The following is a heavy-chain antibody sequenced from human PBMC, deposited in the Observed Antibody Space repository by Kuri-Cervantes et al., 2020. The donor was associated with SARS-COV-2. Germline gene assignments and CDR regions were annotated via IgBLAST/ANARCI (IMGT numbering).Heavy chain of an antibody. CDR2: IYYSGNT. CDR1: GGSISSGGYY. D-gene: IGHD3-3*01. J-gene: IGHJ3*02. Sequence: LRLSCAVSGGSISSGGYYWSWIRQSPGKGLAWIGYIYYSGNTYYNPSLKSRVTISVDRSKNQFSLKVNPVTAADTAVYYCAREVAYDFWNDYIPRDAFDIWGQGTMVTVSS. CDR3: AREVAYDFWNDYIPRDAFDI. V-gene: IGHV4-30-2*06.